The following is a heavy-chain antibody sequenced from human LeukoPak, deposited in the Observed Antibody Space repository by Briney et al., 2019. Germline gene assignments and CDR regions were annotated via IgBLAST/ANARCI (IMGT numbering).Heavy chain of an antibody. J-gene: IGHJ4*02. D-gene: IGHD2-2*01. CDR3: ARSQVVPAATNFDY. Sequence: SVKVSCKASGGTFSSYAISWVRQAPGQGLEWMGGIIPIFGTANYAQKFQGRVTITTDESTSTAYMELSSLRSEDTAVYYCARSQVVPAATNFDYWGQGTLVTVSS. CDR1: GGTFSSYA. CDR2: IIPIFGTA. V-gene: IGHV1-69*05.